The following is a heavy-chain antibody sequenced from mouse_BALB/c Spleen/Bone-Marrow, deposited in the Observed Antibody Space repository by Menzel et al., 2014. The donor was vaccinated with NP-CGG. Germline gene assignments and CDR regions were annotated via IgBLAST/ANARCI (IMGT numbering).Heavy chain of an antibody. D-gene: IGHD2-2*01. CDR1: GYTFTSYV. CDR3: ARYGFYAMDY. J-gene: IGHJ4*01. CDR2: INPYNDGT. V-gene: IGHV1-14*01. Sequence: EVKLMESGPELVKPGASVKMSCKASGYTFTSYVMHWVKQRPGQGLEWIGYINPYNDGTKYNEKFKGKATLTSDKSSSTAYMELSSLTSEDSAVYYCARYGFYAMDYWGQGTSVTVSS.